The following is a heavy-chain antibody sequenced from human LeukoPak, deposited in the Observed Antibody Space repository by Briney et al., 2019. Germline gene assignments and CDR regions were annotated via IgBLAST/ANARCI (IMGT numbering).Heavy chain of an antibody. CDR1: GASINSGSNY. V-gene: IGHV4-39*07. CDR2: IYSSGST. D-gene: IGHD5-18*01. Sequence: SETLSLTCRVSGASINSGSNYWGWIRQPPGKTLEWIGSIYSSGSTYYNPSLESRVIIMIDTPKNHFSLTLSSMTAADTAVYYCARSDGYGLVGIWGQGTMVTVSS. CDR3: ARSDGYGLVGI. J-gene: IGHJ3*02.